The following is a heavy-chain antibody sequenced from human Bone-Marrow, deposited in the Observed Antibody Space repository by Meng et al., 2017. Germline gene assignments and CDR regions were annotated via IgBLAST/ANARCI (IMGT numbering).Heavy chain of an antibody. Sequence: QGQLQQWGAGLLTPSETLSLTGAVYGGSFSGYYWSWIRQPPGKGLEWIGEINHSGSTNYNPSLKSRVTISVDTSKNQFSLKLSSVTAADTAVYYCAIEYSSGIDYWGQGTLVTVSS. CDR1: GGSFSGYY. D-gene: IGHD6-19*01. CDR3: AIEYSSGIDY. V-gene: IGHV4-34*01. CDR2: INHSGST. J-gene: IGHJ4*02.